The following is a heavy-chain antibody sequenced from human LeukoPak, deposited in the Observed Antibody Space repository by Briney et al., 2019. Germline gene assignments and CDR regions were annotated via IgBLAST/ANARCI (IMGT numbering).Heavy chain of an antibody. Sequence: PSGTLSLTCAVSGYSISSGYYWGWIRQPPGKGLEWIGSIHHSGNTYYNASLKSRVTISVDTSKNHLSLKLSSVTAADTAVYYCARTVYMGGRGGFYFDHWGQGTLVTVSS. CDR2: IHHSGNT. J-gene: IGHJ4*02. CDR3: ARTVYMGGRGGFYFDH. D-gene: IGHD3-16*01. V-gene: IGHV4-38-2*01. CDR1: GYSISSGYY.